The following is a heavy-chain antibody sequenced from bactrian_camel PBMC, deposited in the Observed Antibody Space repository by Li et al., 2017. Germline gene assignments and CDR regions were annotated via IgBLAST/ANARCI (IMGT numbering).Heavy chain of an antibody. CDR2: IKSGAGIT. CDR1: GFTFSSYS. D-gene: IGHD6*01. V-gene: IGHV3S1*01. J-gene: IGHJ4*01. CDR3: AKGDGGTVVGEH. Sequence: HVQLVESGGGLVQPGGSLRLSCAASGFTFSSYSMSWVHQAPGKGLEWVSGIKSGAGITYYADSVKGRFTISRDNAKNTLYLQLNSLKTEDTAMYYCAKGDGGTVVGEHWGQGTQVTV.